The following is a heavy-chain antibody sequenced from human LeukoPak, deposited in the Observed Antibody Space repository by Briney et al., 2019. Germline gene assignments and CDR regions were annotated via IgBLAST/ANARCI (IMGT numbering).Heavy chain of an antibody. CDR1: GFIFSNYG. V-gene: IGHV3-33*01. CDR2: IWYDGSNQ. J-gene: IGHJ4*02. CDR3: ARGGSYYVDDY. D-gene: IGHD1-26*01. Sequence: GGSLRLSCAASGFIFSNYGMHWVRQAPGKGLERVAIIWYDGSNQYYADSVKGRFTISRDNSKNTVYLQMSTLRAEDTAVYHCARGGSYYVDDYWGQGTLVTVSS.